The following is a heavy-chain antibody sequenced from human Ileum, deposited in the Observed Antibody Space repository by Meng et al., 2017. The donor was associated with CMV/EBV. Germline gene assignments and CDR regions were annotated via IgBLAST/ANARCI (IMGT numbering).Heavy chain of an antibody. V-gene: IGHV4-34*01. D-gene: IGHD1-26*01. J-gene: IGHJ4*02. CDR3: ARGRDFWWEMDY. Sequence: QVPLHQWGRGLLQPSETLSLTCAVYSGSFSDFFWGWIRQPPGKGLEWIGESSHSGNTKYSPSLKSRVTISVDASKNQFSLNMRSVTAADTAVYYRARGRDFWWEMDYTGQGTLVTVSS. CDR2: SSHSGNT. CDR1: SGSFSDFF.